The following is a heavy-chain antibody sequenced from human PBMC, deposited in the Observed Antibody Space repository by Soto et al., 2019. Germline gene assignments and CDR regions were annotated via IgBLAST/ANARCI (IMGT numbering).Heavy chain of an antibody. CDR2: MNPNSANA. CDR3: AKDRSPRYGDLTYYFDY. D-gene: IGHD4-17*01. CDR1: GYTFTSYD. Sequence: ASVKVSCKASGYTFTSYDINWVRQATGQGLEWMGWMNPNSANAGYAQKLQGRVTMTRNTSISTAYMELNSLRAEDTAVYYCAKDRSPRYGDLTYYFDYWGQGTLVTVSS. J-gene: IGHJ4*02. V-gene: IGHV1-8*01.